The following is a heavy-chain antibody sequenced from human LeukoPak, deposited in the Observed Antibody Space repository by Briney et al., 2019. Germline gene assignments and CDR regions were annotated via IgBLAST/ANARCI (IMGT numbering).Heavy chain of an antibody. CDR3: ARDVACTNGVCSLFDY. Sequence: RGGSPRLSCAASGFTFSSYSMNWVRQAPGKGLEWVSSISISSSYTYYADSVKGRFTISRDNDKNSMYLQMNSLRAEDTAVYYCARDVACTNGVCSLFDYWRQGTLVTVSS. D-gene: IGHD2-8*01. J-gene: IGHJ4*02. V-gene: IGHV3-21*01. CDR2: ISISSSYT. CDR1: GFTFSSYS.